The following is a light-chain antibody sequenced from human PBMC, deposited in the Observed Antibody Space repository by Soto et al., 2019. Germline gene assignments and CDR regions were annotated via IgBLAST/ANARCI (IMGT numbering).Light chain of an antibody. V-gene: IGKV3-20*01. Sequence: EIVLTQSPVTLSLSPGERATLSCRASQSVSSSYLAWYQQKPGQAPRLLIYGASSRATGIPDRFSGSGSGTDFTLTISRLEPEDFAVYYCQQYGSSRVYTFGQGTRLEIK. J-gene: IGKJ5*01. CDR3: QQYGSSRVYT. CDR2: GAS. CDR1: QSVSSSY.